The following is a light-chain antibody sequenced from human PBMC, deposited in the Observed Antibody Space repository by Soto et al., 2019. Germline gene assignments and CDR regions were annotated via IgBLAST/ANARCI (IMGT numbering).Light chain of an antibody. CDR2: AAS. V-gene: IGKV3-11*01. Sequence: EIVLTQSPATLSLSPGERATLSCRASQSVSSYLGWYQQKPGQAPRLLIYAASNRATGVPARFSGSGSGTAFTLTISSLEPEDFAVYYCQQRSNWPGTFGQETKVEIK. CDR3: QQRSNWPGT. CDR1: QSVSSY. J-gene: IGKJ1*01.